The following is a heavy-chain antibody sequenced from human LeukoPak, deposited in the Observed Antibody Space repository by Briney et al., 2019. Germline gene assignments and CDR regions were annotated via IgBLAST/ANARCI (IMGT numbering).Heavy chain of an antibody. CDR1: GYTFTSYG. Sequence: GASVKVSCKASGYTFTSYGIGWVRQAPGQGLEWMGWISAYNGNTNYAQKLQGRVTMTTDTSTSTAYMELRSLRSDDAAVYYCAREEGTTGHNWFDPWGQGTLVTVSS. V-gene: IGHV1-18*01. CDR2: ISAYNGNT. D-gene: IGHD1-7*01. CDR3: AREEGTTGHNWFDP. J-gene: IGHJ5*02.